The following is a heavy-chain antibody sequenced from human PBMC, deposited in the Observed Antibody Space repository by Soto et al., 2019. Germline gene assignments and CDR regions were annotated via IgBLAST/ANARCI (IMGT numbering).Heavy chain of an antibody. CDR3: ASGREAENY. D-gene: IGHD6-13*01. V-gene: IGHV4-39*06. CDR2: IYYSGSA. J-gene: IGHJ4*02. CDR1: GGSISSSSYY. Sequence: PSETLSLTCTVSGGSISSSSYYWGWIRQPPGKGLEWIGSIYYSGSANYNPSLKSRVTISEDTSTNQFTLNLRSVTAADTAVYYCASGREAENYWGQGTLVTVSS.